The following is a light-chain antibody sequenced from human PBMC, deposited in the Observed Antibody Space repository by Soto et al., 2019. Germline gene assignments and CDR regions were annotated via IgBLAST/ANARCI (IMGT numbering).Light chain of an antibody. Sequence: EVVMTQSPATLSVSPGERVTLSCRASQSVSDTLAWYQQKPGKAHRLLIYGASTRATTIPARFSGSGSGKECPLTISSLQSEDCADYYCQQSNNWPYTFGQGTKLDIK. V-gene: IGKV3-15*01. CDR2: GAS. J-gene: IGKJ2*01. CDR1: QSVSDT. CDR3: QQSNNWPYT.